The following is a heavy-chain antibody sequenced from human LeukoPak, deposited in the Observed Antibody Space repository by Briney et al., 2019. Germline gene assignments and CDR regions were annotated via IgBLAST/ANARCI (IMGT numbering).Heavy chain of an antibody. CDR2: INPNSGGT. J-gene: IGHJ4*02. CDR1: GYTFTSYG. D-gene: IGHD3-3*01. CDR3: ARDSSSVLRFLEWLPNFDY. V-gene: IGHV1-2*02. Sequence: ASVKVSCKASGYTFTSYGISWVRQAPGQGLEWMGWINPNSGGTNYAQKFRGRVTMTRDTSISTAYMELSRLRSDDTAVYYCARDSSSVLRFLEWLPNFDYWGQGTLVTVSS.